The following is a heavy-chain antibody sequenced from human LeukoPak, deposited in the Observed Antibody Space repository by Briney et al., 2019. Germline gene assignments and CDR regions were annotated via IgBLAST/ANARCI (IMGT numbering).Heavy chain of an antibody. J-gene: IGHJ4*02. CDR1: GFSISTYW. Sequence: GGSLRLSCAASGFSISTYWIHWVRQAPGKGLVWVSRINSDGSKTSYADSVKGRLAISRDNAKNTLYLQMNSLRAEDTAVYYCARGSSGSYYGNDYWGQGTLVTVSS. CDR3: ARGSSGSYYGNDY. V-gene: IGHV3-74*01. CDR2: INSDGSKT. D-gene: IGHD1-26*01.